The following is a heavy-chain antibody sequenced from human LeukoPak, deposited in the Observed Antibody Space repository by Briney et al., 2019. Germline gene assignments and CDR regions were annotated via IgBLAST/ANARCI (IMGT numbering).Heavy chain of an antibody. Sequence: GASVKVSCKASGYTFTSYAMNWVRQAPGQGLEWMGILNPSIGTTDYAQNFQGRVTMTRDTSTSTVYMELSSLRSEDTAVYYCARSGGGYVDAFDIWGPGTMVTVSS. V-gene: IGHV1-46*01. CDR1: GYTFTSYA. CDR2: LNPSIGTT. J-gene: IGHJ3*02. D-gene: IGHD1-1*01. CDR3: ARSGGGYVDAFDI.